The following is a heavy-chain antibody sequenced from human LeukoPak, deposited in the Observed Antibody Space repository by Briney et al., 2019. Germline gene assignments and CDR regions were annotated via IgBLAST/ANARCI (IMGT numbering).Heavy chain of an antibody. J-gene: IGHJ6*03. Sequence: GGSLRLSCAAPGFTFSTYDISWVRQAPGKGLEWVSTFSSSGNMTYYADSVKGRFTISRDNAKNSLYLQMNTLRAEDTAVYYCARDLVWFGEPKGYYNYMDVWGKGTTVTVSS. CDR3: ARDLVWFGEPKGYYNYMDV. CDR2: FSSSGNMT. V-gene: IGHV3-23*01. D-gene: IGHD3-10*01. CDR1: GFTFSTYD.